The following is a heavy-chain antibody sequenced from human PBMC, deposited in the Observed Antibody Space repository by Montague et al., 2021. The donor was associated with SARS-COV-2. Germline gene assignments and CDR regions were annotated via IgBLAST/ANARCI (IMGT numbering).Heavy chain of an antibody. CDR1: GDSISTDNW. CDR3: ARSGREQLVRARYYYYYGMDV. J-gene: IGHJ6*02. Sequence: SETLSLTCVVSGDSISTDNWWTWVRLPPGKGLEWVREIYHTGSTNYNPSLKSRVTISVDTSKNQFSLKLSSVTAADTAVYYCARSGREQLVRARYYYYYGMDVWGQGTTVTVSS. CDR2: IYHTGST. D-gene: IGHD6-6*01. V-gene: IGHV4-4*02.